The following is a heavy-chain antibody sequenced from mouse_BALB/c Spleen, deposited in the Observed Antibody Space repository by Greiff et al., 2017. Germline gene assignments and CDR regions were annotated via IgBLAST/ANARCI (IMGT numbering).Heavy chain of an antibody. CDR1: GFSLTSYD. CDR3: VREQLGLHLFAY. Sequence: QVQLQQSGPGLVAPSQSLSITCTVSGFSLTSYDISWIRQPPGKGLEWLGVIWTGGGTNYNSAFMSRLSISKDNSKSQVFLKMNSLQTDDTAIYYCVREQLGLHLFAYWGQGTLVTVSA. D-gene: IGHD3-1*01. V-gene: IGHV2-9-2*01. CDR2: IWTGGGT. J-gene: IGHJ3*01.